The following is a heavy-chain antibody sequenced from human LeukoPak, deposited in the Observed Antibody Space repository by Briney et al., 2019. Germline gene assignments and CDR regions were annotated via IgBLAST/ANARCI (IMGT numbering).Heavy chain of an antibody. CDR3: ASRMVRGVIMFYY. V-gene: IGHV1-18*01. Sequence: GASVKVSCKASGYTFTSYGISWVRQAPGHRLEWRGWIRAYNGKTNSAQKLQGRVTMTKETSTRRAYMELRSLRSDDTAVYYCASRMVRGVIMFYYWGEGKLVTVSS. J-gene: IGHJ4*02. D-gene: IGHD3-10*01. CDR2: IRAYNGKT. CDR1: GYTFTSYG.